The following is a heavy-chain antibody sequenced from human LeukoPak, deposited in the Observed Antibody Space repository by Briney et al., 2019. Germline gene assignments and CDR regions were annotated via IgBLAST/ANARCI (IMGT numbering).Heavy chain of an antibody. CDR3: ARPYYYDSRIDP. D-gene: IGHD3-22*01. J-gene: IGHJ5*02. Sequence: PSETLSLTCTVSGGSISSGDYDWSWLRQPPGKGLEWIAYMYYSGSTYYNPSLKSRVTISADTSKNQLSLKLSSVTAAETAVYYCARPYYYDSRIDPWGQGILVTVSS. CDR1: GGSISSGDYD. CDR2: MYYSGST. V-gene: IGHV4-30-4*01.